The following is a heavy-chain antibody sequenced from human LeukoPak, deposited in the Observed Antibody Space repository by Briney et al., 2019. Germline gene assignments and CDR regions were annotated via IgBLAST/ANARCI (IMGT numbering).Heavy chain of an antibody. J-gene: IGHJ4*02. CDR2: IYNRGTT. V-gene: IGHV4-59*11. Sequence: NPSETLSLTCTVSGGSISSRFWSWMRQPPGKGLEWIGNIYNRGTTNYNPSLNSRVTISVDTSKNQLSLQLTSVTAADTAVYYCTKATQWLAFDYWGRGTLVTVSS. CDR3: TKATQWLAFDY. CDR1: GGSISSRF. D-gene: IGHD6-19*01.